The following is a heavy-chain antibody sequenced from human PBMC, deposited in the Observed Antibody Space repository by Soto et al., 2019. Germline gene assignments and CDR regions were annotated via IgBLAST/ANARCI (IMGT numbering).Heavy chain of an antibody. J-gene: IGHJ6*02. Sequence: SETLSLTCTVSGGSISSSSYYWGWIRQPPGKGLEWIWSIYYSGSTYYNPSLKSRVTISVDTSKNQFSLKLSSVTAADTAVYYCARQVRGVTDYYYYGMDVWGQGTTVTVSS. CDR1: GGSISSSSYY. CDR2: IYYSGST. V-gene: IGHV4-39*01. D-gene: IGHD3-10*01. CDR3: ARQVRGVTDYYYYGMDV.